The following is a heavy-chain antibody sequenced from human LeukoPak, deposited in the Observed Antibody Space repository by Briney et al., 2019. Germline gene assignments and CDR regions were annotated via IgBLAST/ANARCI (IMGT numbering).Heavy chain of an antibody. Sequence: GGSLRLSCAASGFTFTNNFMSWVRQVPGKGLEWVANIKQDGSETTYADSVRGRFTIFRDNAKDSVYLQMNSLRAEDSATYYCVREGFYFFDFRGQGTLVTVSS. V-gene: IGHV3-7*01. CDR3: VREGFYFFDF. CDR2: IKQDGSET. D-gene: IGHD2-15*01. CDR1: GFTFTNNF. J-gene: IGHJ5*01.